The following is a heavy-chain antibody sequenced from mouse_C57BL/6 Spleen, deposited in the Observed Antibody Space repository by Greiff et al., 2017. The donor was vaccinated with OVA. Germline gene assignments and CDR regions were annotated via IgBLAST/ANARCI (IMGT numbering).Heavy chain of an antibody. D-gene: IGHD4-1*01. CDR1: GFNIKDYY. Sequence: EVKLMESGAELVKPGASVKLSCTASGFNIKDYYMHWVKQRTEQGLEWIGRIDPEDGETKYAPKFQGKATITADTSSNTAYLQLSSLTSEDTAVYYCARSPGGGYYFDYWGQGTTLTVSS. V-gene: IGHV14-2*01. J-gene: IGHJ2*01. CDR3: ARSPGGGYYFDY. CDR2: IDPEDGET.